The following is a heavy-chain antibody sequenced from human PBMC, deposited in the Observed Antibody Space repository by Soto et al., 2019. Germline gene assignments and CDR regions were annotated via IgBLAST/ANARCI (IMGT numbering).Heavy chain of an antibody. CDR1: GFTFNYYP. V-gene: IGHV3-30-3*01. J-gene: IGHJ6*02. Sequence: QMQLVESGGGVVQPGESLRLSCAASGFTFNYYPMHWVRQTPGKGLEWVAVISFDGSNKYYADSVKGRFTISRYNSKNMLYLQMNSLRAEDAAVYYCARLPGALVAVLYIYPLDGREAMSDVDVWGQGTTVSVSS. CDR3: ARLPGALVAVLYIYPLDGREAMSDVDV. D-gene: IGHD6-19*01. CDR2: ISFDGSNK.